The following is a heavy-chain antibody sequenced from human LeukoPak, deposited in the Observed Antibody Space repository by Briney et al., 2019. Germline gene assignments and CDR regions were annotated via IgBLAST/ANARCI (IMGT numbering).Heavy chain of an antibody. CDR1: GFTFSSYG. D-gene: IGHD5-12*01. CDR2: IRYDGSNK. V-gene: IGHV3-30*02. Sequence: PGGSLRLSCAASGFTFSSYGMHWVRQAPGKGLEWVAFIRYDGSNKYYPDSVKGRFTISRDNSKNTLYLQMNSLRAEDTAVYYCAKEGAVATTRWNDYWGQGTLVTVSS. CDR3: AKEGAVATTRWNDY. J-gene: IGHJ4*02.